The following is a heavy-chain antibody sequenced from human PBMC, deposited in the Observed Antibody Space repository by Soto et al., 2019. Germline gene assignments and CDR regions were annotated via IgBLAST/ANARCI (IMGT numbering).Heavy chain of an antibody. CDR3: ARSGYYDFWSGYPDAFDI. D-gene: IGHD3-3*01. J-gene: IGHJ3*02. V-gene: IGHV4-59*01. CDR2: IYYSGST. CDR1: GGSISSYY. Sequence: PSETLSLTCTVSGGSISSYYWSWIRQPPGKGLEWIGYIYYSGSTNYNPSLKSRVTISVDTSKNQFSLKLSSVTAADTAVYYCARSGYYDFWSGYPDAFDIWGQGTMVT.